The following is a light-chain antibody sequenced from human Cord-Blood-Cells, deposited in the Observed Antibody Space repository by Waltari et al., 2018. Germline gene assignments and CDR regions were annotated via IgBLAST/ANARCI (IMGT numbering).Light chain of an antibody. CDR2: WSS. CDR3: QQDYSTSWT. J-gene: IGKJ1*01. Sequence: DIVMTQTPDSLAVSLAERTTINCKYSQSVLYSSNNKNYLAWYQQKQGQPPKLLIYWSSTRESGVPDRFIGSGSGSDFTLSISRLQAEDVAVYYCQQDYSTSWTFGQGTKVEIK. CDR1: QSVLYSSNNKNY. V-gene: IGKV4-1*01.